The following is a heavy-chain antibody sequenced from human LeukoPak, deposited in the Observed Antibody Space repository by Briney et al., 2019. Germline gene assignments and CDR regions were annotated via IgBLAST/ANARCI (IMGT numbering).Heavy chain of an antibody. D-gene: IGHD2-15*01. CDR1: GGTFSSYA. CDR3: ARVVVVAATQDY. J-gene: IGHJ4*02. V-gene: IGHV1-69*05. Sequence: SVKVSCKASGGTFSSYAISWVRPAPGQGLEWMGGIIPIFGTANYAQKFQGRVTITTDESTSTAYMELSSLRSDDTAVYYCARVVVVAATQDYWGQGTLVTVSS. CDR2: IIPIFGTA.